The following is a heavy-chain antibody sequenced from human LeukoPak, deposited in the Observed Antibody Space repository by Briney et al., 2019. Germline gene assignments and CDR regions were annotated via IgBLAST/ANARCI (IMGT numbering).Heavy chain of an antibody. V-gene: IGHV4-59*01. CDR3: ARGTKTGNTGYDWSY. CDR2: IYYSGST. D-gene: IGHD5-12*01. J-gene: IGHJ4*02. Sequence: PSETLSLTCTVSGVSISPYYWSWVRQPPGRGLEWIGYIYYSGSTNYNPSLESRVTLSVDTSTNQFSLKLSSVTGADAAVYYCARGTKTGNTGYDWSYWGQGSLVTVSS. CDR1: GVSISPYY.